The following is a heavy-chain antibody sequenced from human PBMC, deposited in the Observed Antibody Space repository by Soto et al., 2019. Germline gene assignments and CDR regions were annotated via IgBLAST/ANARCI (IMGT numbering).Heavy chain of an antibody. J-gene: IGHJ4*02. CDR2: ISSDGRNE. D-gene: IGHD1-1*01. Sequence: QVYLVESGGGVVQPERSLRLSCAASGLRFSSDGMVWVRQAPGKGLEWVATISSDGRNEHYADSVRGRFTISRDNSKNILYLQMNSLRVEDTAMYYCTRGGTPYFDYWGQGTLVTVSS. CDR3: TRGGTPYFDY. V-gene: IGHV3-30*03. CDR1: GLRFSSDG.